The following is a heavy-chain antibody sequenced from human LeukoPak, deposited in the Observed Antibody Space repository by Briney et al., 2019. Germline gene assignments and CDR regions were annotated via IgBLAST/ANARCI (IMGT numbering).Heavy chain of an antibody. V-gene: IGHV3-73*01. CDR1: GFTFSGSA. D-gene: IGHD3-3*01. J-gene: IGHJ4*02. Sequence: PGGSLRLSCAASGFTFSGSAMHWVRQASGKGLEWVGRIRSKASSYATAYAASVKGRFTISRDDSKNTAYLQMNSLKTEDTAVYYCTRADDFWSGYYNPYYFDYWGQGTLVTVSS. CDR2: IRSKASSYAT. CDR3: TRADDFWSGYYNPYYFDY.